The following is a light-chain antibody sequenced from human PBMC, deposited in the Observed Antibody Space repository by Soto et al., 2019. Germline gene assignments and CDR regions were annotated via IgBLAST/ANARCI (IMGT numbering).Light chain of an antibody. CDR1: HNIDNSF. CDR2: VAS. V-gene: IGKV3-20*01. CDR3: QQYGTSPWK. J-gene: IGKJ1*01. Sequence: EIVLTQGTGTLSLSPLERATIYGNHSHNIDNSFLAWYQQKPGQAPRFLIYVASTRATGIPARFSASGSGTDFTLSISSVEPEDFAVYYCQQYGTSPWKFGQGTKVDSK.